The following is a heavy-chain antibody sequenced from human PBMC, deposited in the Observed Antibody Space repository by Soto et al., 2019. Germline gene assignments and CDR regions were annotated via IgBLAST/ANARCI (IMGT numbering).Heavy chain of an antibody. J-gene: IGHJ4*02. CDR1: GSTFTSFG. CDR3: ARDGLVGYFDY. D-gene: IGHD6-19*01. V-gene: IGHV1-18*01. Sequence: QVQLVQSGAEVKKHGASVKVSCKASGSTFTSFGINWVRQAPGQGLEWMGWISAYNGNTNYAQKLQGRVTMTTDTSTSTADMELMSLRSDDTAVYYCARDGLVGYFDYWGQGTLVPVSS. CDR2: ISAYNGNT.